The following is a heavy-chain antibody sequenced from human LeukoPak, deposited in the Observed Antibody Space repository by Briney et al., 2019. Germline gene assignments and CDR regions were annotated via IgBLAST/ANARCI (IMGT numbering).Heavy chain of an antibody. CDR3: TNDYGDHGDYPQTLT. CDR1: GFTFNTYW. J-gene: IGHJ4*02. V-gene: IGHV3-7*01. D-gene: IGHD4-17*01. CDR2: IKQDGSEK. Sequence: GGSLRLSCAASGFTFNTYWMSWVRQAPGKGLEWVANIKQDGSEKYYVDSVKGRFSISRDNAKNSLYLQMDSLRAEDTAVYYCTNDYGDHGDYPQTLTWGQGTLVTVSS.